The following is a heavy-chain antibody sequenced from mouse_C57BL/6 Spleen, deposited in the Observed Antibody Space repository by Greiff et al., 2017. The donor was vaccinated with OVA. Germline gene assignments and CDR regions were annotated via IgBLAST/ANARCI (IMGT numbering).Heavy chain of an antibody. J-gene: IGHJ2*01. CDR3: ARSAYYNGSSYFGD. CDR2: IDPSDSYT. V-gene: IGHV1-69*01. CDR1: GYTFTSYW. Sequence: QVQLQQPGAELVMPGASVQLSCKASGYTFTSYWMHWVKQRPGQGLEWIGEIDPSDSYTHYNQKFKGTSTVTVDKSSSTAYMQLSSLTSEDSAVYYCARSAYYNGSSYFGDWGQGTTLTVST. D-gene: IGHD1-1*01.